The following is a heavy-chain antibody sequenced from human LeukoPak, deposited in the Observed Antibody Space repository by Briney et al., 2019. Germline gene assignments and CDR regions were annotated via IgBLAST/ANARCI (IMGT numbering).Heavy chain of an antibody. CDR2: MNPNSGNT. CDR3: ARGKYSSSWYWVY. J-gene: IGHJ4*02. Sequence: GASVKVSCKASGYTFTSYDINWVRQATGQGLEWMGWMNPNSGNTGYAQKFQGRVTITTEESPSTAYMELSSLRSEDTAVYYCARGKYSSSWYWVYWGQGTLVTVSS. D-gene: IGHD6-13*01. V-gene: IGHV1-8*01. CDR1: GYTFTSYD.